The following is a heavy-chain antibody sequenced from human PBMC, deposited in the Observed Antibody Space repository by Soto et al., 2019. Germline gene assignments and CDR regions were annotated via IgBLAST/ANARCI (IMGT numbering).Heavy chain of an antibody. CDR1: GGSISSYY. CDR2: IYTSGST. J-gene: IGHJ6*02. CDR3: AGDQGYYYSGTDV. V-gene: IGHV4-4*07. Sequence: SETLSLTCSVSGGSISSYYWSWIRQPAGKGLEWIGRIYTSGSTNYNPSLKSRVIVSVDASKNQLSLKLSSVTAADTAVYFCAGDQGYYYSGTDVWGQGTTVTVSS.